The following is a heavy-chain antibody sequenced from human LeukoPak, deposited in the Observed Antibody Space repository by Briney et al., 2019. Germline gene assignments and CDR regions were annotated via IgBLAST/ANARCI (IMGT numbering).Heavy chain of an antibody. CDR3: ARSMVITMVRGGAPYYYYMDV. V-gene: IGHV1-2*02. Sequence: ASVKVSCKASGYTFTGYYMHWVRQAPGQGLEWMGWINPNSGGTNYAQKFQGRVTMTRDTSISTAYMELSRLRSEDTAVYYCARSMVITMVRGGAPYYYYMDVWGKGTTVTISS. J-gene: IGHJ6*03. CDR1: GYTFTGYY. D-gene: IGHD3-10*01. CDR2: INPNSGGT.